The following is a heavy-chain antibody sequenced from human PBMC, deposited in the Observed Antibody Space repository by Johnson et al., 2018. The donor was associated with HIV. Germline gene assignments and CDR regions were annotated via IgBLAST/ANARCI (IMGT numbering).Heavy chain of an antibody. CDR3: ARSMFFQVMGELSSSGTSGFDI. D-gene: IGHD3-16*02. J-gene: IGHJ3*02. CDR2: FYRNDGST. CDR1: GFTLHDYY. V-gene: IGHV3-20*04. Sequence: VQLVESGGGVVRPGGSLRLSCVASGFTLHDYYMNWVRQPPGKGLEWVSGFYRNDGSTTYAASVKGRFTISRDNVKNSLYLQMNSLTVEDSALYYCARSMFFQVMGELSSSGTSGFDIWGQGTMVTVSS.